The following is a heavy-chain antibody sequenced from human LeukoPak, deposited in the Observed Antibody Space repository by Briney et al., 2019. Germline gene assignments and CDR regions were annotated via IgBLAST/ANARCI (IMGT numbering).Heavy chain of an antibody. CDR1: GYSFISYW. Sequence: GESLKISCRGSGYSFISYWIGCVRRMPGKGLEWMGFIYPGDSDTRYSPSFQGQVTISADKSISTAYLQWSSMKAWDTAMYYCARPRRPHSSSSLRDAFDIWGQGTMVTVSS. D-gene: IGHD6-6*01. CDR3: ARPRRPHSSSSLRDAFDI. CDR2: IYPGDSDT. V-gene: IGHV5-51*01. J-gene: IGHJ3*02.